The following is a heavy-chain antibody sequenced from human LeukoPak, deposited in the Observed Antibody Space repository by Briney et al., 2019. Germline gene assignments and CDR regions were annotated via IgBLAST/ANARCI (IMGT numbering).Heavy chain of an antibody. V-gene: IGHV3-23*01. CDR2: ISGSGGST. J-gene: IGHJ4*02. CDR1: GFTFSSYA. Sequence: GGSLRLSCAASGFTFSSYAMSWVRQAPGKGLEWVSAISGSGGSTYYADSVKGRFTISRDNSKNTLYLQMNSLRAEDTAVYYCAKDLYNWNSVGYFDYWGQGALVTVSS. CDR3: AKDLYNWNSVGYFDY. D-gene: IGHD1-7*01.